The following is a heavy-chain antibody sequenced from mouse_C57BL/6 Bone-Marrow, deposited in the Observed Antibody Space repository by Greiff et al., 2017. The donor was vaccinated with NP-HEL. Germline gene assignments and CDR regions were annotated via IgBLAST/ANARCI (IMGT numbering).Heavy chain of an antibody. CDR2: IHPNSGST. V-gene: IGHV1-64*01. J-gene: IGHJ2*01. Sequence: QVQLQQPGAELVKPGASVKLSCKASGYTFTSYWMHWVKQRPGQGLEWIGMIHPNSGSTNYNEKFKSKATLTVYKSSSTAYMQLSSLTSEDSAVYYCARYPTTVYYFDYWGQGTTLTVSS. D-gene: IGHD1-1*01. CDR3: ARYPTTVYYFDY. CDR1: GYTFTSYW.